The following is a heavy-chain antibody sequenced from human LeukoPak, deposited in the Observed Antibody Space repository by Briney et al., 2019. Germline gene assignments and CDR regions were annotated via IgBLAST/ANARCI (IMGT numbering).Heavy chain of an antibody. CDR2: IKQDGSEK. Sequence: GGSLRLSCAASGFTFSSDWMSWVRQAPGKGLEWVANIKQDGSEKYYVDSVKGRFTISRDNAKNSLYLQMNSLRAEDTAVYYCARDLYYYGSGSCYSADPWFDPWGQGTLVTVSS. J-gene: IGHJ5*02. CDR1: GFTFSSDW. V-gene: IGHV3-7*03. CDR3: ARDLYYYGSGSCYSADPWFDP. D-gene: IGHD3-10*01.